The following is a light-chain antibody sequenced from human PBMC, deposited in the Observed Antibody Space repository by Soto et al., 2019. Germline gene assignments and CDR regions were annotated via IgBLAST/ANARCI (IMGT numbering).Light chain of an antibody. V-gene: IGKV3-20*01. CDR3: QQYSGSLTWT. J-gene: IGKJ1*01. CDR1: QRVSSNF. CDR2: DAS. Sequence: EIVLTQSPGTLSLSPGEEATLSCRASQRVSSNFLAWYQQKPGQAPRLLIYDASTRATGIPDRFSGSGSGTDFTLTISRLEPEDFAVYYCQQYSGSLTWTFGQGTKVEIK.